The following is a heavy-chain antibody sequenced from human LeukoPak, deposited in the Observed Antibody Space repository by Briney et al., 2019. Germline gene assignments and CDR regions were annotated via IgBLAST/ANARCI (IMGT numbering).Heavy chain of an antibody. CDR2: IYTSGST. CDR1: GGSISSGSYY. V-gene: IGHV4-61*02. CDR3: ARGPYSYDSSGAFDI. J-gene: IGHJ3*02. Sequence: SETLSLTCSVSGGSISSGSYYWSWIRQPAGKGLEWIGRIYTSGSTNYNPSLKSRVTISVDTSKNQFSLKLSSVTAADTAVYFCARGPYSYDSSGAFDIWGQGTMVTVSS. D-gene: IGHD3-22*01.